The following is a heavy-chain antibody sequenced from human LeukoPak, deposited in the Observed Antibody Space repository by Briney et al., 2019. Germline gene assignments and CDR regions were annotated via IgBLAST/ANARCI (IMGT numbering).Heavy chain of an antibody. V-gene: IGHV4-30-2*01. CDR1: GGSISSGGYY. CDR2: IYHSGST. D-gene: IGHD3-22*01. CDR3: ARAGYYDSSGYGTRDIDY. J-gene: IGHJ4*02. Sequence: SQTLSLTCTVPGGSISSGGYYWSWIRQPPGKGLEWIGYIYHSGSTYYNPSLKSRVTISVDRSKNQFSLKLSSVTAADTAVYYCARAGYYDSSGYGTRDIDYWGQGTLVTVSS.